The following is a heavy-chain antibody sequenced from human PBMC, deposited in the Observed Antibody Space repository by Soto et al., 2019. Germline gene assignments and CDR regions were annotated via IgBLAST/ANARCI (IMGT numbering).Heavy chain of an antibody. CDR1: GFTLSSNW. CDR3: TRGGIAAATLYNMDV. Sequence: EVQLVESGGGVVQAGGSLRLSCAASGFTLSSNWMHWLRQAPGKGLVWVSHINTDGSSTAYADSVKGPCTISRDHAKHTLYLQINSLSPEDRHVYYCTRGGIAAATLYNMDVWSKAITVT. J-gene: IGHJ6*03. CDR2: INTDGSST. D-gene: IGHD6-25*01. V-gene: IGHV3-74*01.